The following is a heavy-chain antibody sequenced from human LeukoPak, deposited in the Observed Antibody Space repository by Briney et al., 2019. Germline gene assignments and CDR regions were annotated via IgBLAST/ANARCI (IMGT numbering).Heavy chain of an antibody. D-gene: IGHD6-6*01. CDR2: ISGSGGSA. J-gene: IGHJ4*02. CDR1: GFIFNSYA. V-gene: IGHV3-23*01. Sequence: GGSLRLSCAASGFIFNSYAMNWVRQAPGKGLEWVSSISGSGGSAYFADSVRGRFTISRDNSNNTLYLQMNNLRVEDTAVYYCARRPDYWGQGTLVAVSS. CDR3: ARRPDY.